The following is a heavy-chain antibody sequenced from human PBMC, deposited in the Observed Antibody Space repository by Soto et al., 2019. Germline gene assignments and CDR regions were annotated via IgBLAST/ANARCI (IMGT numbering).Heavy chain of an antibody. J-gene: IGHJ5*02. CDR1: GGSVSSSSYY. CDR3: ARQDYYDSSGYYGEVDRFDP. D-gene: IGHD3-22*01. V-gene: IGHV4-39*01. CDR2: IYYSGST. Sequence: SETLSLTCTVSGGSVSSSSYYWGWIRQPPGEGLEWIGSIYYSGSTYYNPSLKSRVTISVDTSKNQFSLKLSSVTAADTAVYYCARQDYYDSSGYYGEVDRFDPWGQGTLVTVSS.